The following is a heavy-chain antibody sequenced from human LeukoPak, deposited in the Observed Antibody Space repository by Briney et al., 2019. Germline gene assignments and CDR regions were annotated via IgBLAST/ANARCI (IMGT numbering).Heavy chain of an antibody. CDR1: GFTFSSHW. V-gene: IGHV3-74*01. J-gene: IGHJ4*02. CDR2: IKSDGSTT. D-gene: IGHD5-24*01. CDR3: AESRDAYNDFDY. Sequence: GGSLRLSCAASGFTFSSHWMHWVRQPPGKGRVWGSRIKSDGSTTTYADSVKGRFTISRDNAKNTLYLQMNSLRVEDTAVYYCAESRDAYNDFDYWGQGTLVTVSS.